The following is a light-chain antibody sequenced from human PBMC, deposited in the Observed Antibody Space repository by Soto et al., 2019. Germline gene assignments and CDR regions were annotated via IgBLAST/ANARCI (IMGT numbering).Light chain of an antibody. CDR3: QQRRNWPPT. V-gene: IGKV3-11*01. CDR2: DAS. Sequence: EIVLTQSPATLSLSPGERATLSCRASQSVSSYLAWYQQRPGQPPRLLMYDASNRATGIPARFSASGSGTDFTLTISSPEPEDFAVYYCQQRRNWPPTFGGGTRVEI. J-gene: IGKJ4*01. CDR1: QSVSSY.